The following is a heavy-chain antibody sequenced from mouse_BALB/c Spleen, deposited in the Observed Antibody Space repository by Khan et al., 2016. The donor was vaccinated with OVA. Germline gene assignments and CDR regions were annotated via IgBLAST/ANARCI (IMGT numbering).Heavy chain of an antibody. CDR3: PRHYYGGNLYWYFDV. D-gene: IGHD1-1*02. V-gene: IGHV1-85*01. J-gene: IGHJ1*01. CDR2: IFPGDDST. Sequence: QVQLKQSGAELVKPGASVKLSCKASGYTFTSYDINWVRQRPEQRLEWIGWIFPGDDSTKYNEKFKGKATLTTDKSPSTAYMQLSRVTAEDSAVYFCPRHYYGGNLYWYFDVWGAGTTVTVAS. CDR1: GYTFTSYD.